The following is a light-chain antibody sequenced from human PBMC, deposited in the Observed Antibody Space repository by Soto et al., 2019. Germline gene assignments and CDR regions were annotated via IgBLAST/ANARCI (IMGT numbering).Light chain of an antibody. V-gene: IGKV3-20*01. CDR3: QPYGSSTGLT. Sequence: EIVLTQSPGTLSLSPGERATLSCRASQSVSNTYLAWYQQKPGQAPRLLIYRASGRATGIPDRFSGSGSGTDFTLTISRLEPEDFAVYYCQPYGSSTGLTFGGGTKVEIK. CDR1: QSVSNTY. CDR2: RAS. J-gene: IGKJ4*01.